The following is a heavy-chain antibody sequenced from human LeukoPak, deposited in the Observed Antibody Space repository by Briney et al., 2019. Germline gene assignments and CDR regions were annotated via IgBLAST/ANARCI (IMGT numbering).Heavy chain of an antibody. CDR2: VRSKANSYAT. D-gene: IGHD2-21*01. CDR1: GFIFSGSA. J-gene: IGHJ6*03. CDR3: TKWWWDPRVGGCYYYMDV. Sequence: GGSLRLTCAASGFIFSGSAMHWVRQASGKGLEWVGHVRSKANSYATAYAASVKGRFTISRDDSKNTAYLQMNSLKTEDTAVYYCTKWWWDPRVGGCYYYMDVWGKGTTVTISS. V-gene: IGHV3-73*01.